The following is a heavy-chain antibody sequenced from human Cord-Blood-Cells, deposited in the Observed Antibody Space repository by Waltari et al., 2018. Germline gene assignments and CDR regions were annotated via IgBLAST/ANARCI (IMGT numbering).Heavy chain of an antibody. CDR2: ISDDGSNK. CDR3: AKDLGAGTTGN. D-gene: IGHD1-1*01. Sequence: QVQLVESGGGVVQPGRSLRLSCAASGFTFSSYGMHWVRQAPGKGLEWVAVISDDGSNKYYADSVKGRFTISRDNSKNTLYLQMNSLRAEDTAVYYCAKDLGAGTTGNWGQGTLVTVSS. CDR1: GFTFSSYG. V-gene: IGHV3-30*18. J-gene: IGHJ4*02.